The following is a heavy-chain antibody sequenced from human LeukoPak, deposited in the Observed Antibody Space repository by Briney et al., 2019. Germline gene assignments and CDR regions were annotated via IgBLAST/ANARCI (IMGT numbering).Heavy chain of an antibody. CDR1: GGSISSSSYY. J-gene: IGHJ4*02. Sequence: ETLSLTCTVSGGSISSSSYYWGWIRQPPGKGLEWVSAISGSGDMTYYADSVEGRFTISRDNSKKTLYLQMNSLRAEDTATYYCARDRVVGVTKFDYWGQGTLVTVSS. D-gene: IGHD1-26*01. CDR3: ARDRVVGVTKFDY. V-gene: IGHV3-23*01. CDR2: ISGSGDMT.